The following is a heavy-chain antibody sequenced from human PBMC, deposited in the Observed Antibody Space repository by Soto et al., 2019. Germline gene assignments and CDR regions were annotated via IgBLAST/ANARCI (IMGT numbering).Heavy chain of an antibody. CDR2: ISGSGNNV. J-gene: IGHJ2*01. V-gene: IGHV3-23*01. CDR3: AKRGYFYESGGYYYLDP. D-gene: IGHD3-22*01. Sequence: GGSLRLSCAASGLTFSTFAMNWVRQAPGKGLEWVSAISGSGNNVYYADSVKGRFSISRDNSKNTLFLQMSSLRAEDSAVYYCAKRGYFYESGGYYYLDPWGRGTLVTVSS. CDR1: GLTFSTFA.